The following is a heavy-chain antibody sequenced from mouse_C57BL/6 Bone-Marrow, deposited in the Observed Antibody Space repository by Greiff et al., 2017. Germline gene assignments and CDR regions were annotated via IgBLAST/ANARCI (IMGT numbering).Heavy chain of an antibody. CDR2: INPSDSET. V-gene: IGHV1-52*01. J-gene: IGHJ2*01. Sequence: VQLQQSGAELVRPGSSVKLSCKASGYTFTSYWMHWVKQRPIQGLEWIGNINPSDSETHSNQKFKDKATLTVEKSSSTAYMQLSSLTSEDSALYYCERDSGGDYWGKGTTLTVSS. CDR3: ERDSGGDY. CDR1: GYTFTSYW. D-gene: IGHD1-3*01.